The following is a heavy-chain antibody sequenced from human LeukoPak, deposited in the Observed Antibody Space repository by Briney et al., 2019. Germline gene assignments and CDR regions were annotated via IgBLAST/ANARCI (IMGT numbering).Heavy chain of an antibody. CDR2: ISFSSTYI. V-gene: IGHV3-21*04. J-gene: IGHJ4*02. CDR3: ARDSGYNAFDY. D-gene: IGHD5-12*01. CDR1: GFTFNNHS. Sequence: PGGSLRLSCAASGFTFNNHSMNWVRQAPGKGLEWVSSISFSSTYIYYADSVKGRFTISRDNAKNSLYLQMNSLRAEDTAVYYCARDSGYNAFDYWGQGTLVTVSS.